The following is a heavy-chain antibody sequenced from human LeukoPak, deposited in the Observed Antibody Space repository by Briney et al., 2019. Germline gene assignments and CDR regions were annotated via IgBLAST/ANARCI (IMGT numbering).Heavy chain of an antibody. CDR2: INQDGSEK. CDR1: GFTFSTYW. Sequence: GGSLRLSCGASGFTFSTYWMTWVRQAPGKGLEWVANINQDGSEKHYVDSVKGRFTISRDNAKNSLYLQMNTLRAEDTAVYYCARDGYCSSTRCYAFDIWGQGTMVTVSS. D-gene: IGHD2-2*03. J-gene: IGHJ3*02. V-gene: IGHV3-7*01. CDR3: ARDGYCSSTRCYAFDI.